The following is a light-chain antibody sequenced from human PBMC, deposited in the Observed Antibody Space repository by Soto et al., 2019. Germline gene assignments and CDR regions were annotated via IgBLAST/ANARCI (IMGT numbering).Light chain of an antibody. CDR3: QQYNSYSIT. CDR1: QSISSW. Sequence: DIQMTQSPSTLSASVGDRVTITCRASQSISSWLVWYQQKPGKAPKLLIYDASSLESGVPSRFSGSGSGTEFILTISSLQPDDFATYYCQQYNSYSITFGQGTRLEIK. J-gene: IGKJ5*01. V-gene: IGKV1-5*01. CDR2: DAS.